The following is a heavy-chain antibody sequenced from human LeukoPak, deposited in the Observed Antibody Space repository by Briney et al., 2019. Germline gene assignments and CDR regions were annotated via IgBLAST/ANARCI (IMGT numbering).Heavy chain of an antibody. Sequence: GGSLRLSCAASGFTFSSYWMHWVRQAPGKGLVWVSRINTDGSSASYADSVKGRFTISRDNAKNTLYLQMNSLRAEDTAVYYCARVVTAMALDCRGQGTLVTVSS. J-gene: IGHJ4*02. D-gene: IGHD5-18*01. CDR3: ARVVTAMALDC. CDR1: GFTFSSYW. CDR2: INTDGSSA. V-gene: IGHV3-74*01.